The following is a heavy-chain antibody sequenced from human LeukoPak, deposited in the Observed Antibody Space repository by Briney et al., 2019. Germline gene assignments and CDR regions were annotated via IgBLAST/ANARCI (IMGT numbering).Heavy chain of an antibody. D-gene: IGHD5-18*01. Sequence: GGSLRLSCAASGFTFSSYWMCWVRQAQGKGLEWVANIKQDGSEKYYVDSVKGRFTISRDNAKNSRYLQMNSLRAEDTAVYYCARDGYSYGQYYFHYWGQGTLVAVSS. CDR1: GFTFSSYW. V-gene: IGHV3-7*03. CDR3: ARDGYSYGQYYFHY. J-gene: IGHJ4*02. CDR2: IKQDGSEK.